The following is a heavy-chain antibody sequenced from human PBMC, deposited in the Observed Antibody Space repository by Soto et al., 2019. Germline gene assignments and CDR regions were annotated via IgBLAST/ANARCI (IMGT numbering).Heavy chain of an antibody. Sequence: QLQLQESGPGLVKPSETLSLTCTVSGGSISGSPSYWGWIRQPPGKGLEWIGSVYYIGNTYYSPSLTTRVTISVDTSKNQFSLKLTSVTAADTALYHCAGQIYSSSGYYFDYWGQGTLVTVSS. J-gene: IGHJ4*02. V-gene: IGHV4-39*01. CDR1: GGSISGSPSY. D-gene: IGHD6-6*01. CDR3: AGQIYSSSGYYFDY. CDR2: VYYIGNT.